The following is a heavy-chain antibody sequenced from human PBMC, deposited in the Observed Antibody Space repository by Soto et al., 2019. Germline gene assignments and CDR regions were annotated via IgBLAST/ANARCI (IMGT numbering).Heavy chain of an antibody. CDR1: GFTFDDYA. CDR3: AKTLVRGVLNRKNWFDP. V-gene: IGHV3-9*01. CDR2: ISWNSGSI. Sequence: SLRLSCSASGFTFDDYAMHWVRQAPGKGLEWVSGISWNSGSIGYADSVKGRFTISRDNAKNSLYLQMNSLRAEDTALYYCAKTLVRGVLNRKNWFDPWGQGTLVTVSS. D-gene: IGHD3-10*01. J-gene: IGHJ5*02.